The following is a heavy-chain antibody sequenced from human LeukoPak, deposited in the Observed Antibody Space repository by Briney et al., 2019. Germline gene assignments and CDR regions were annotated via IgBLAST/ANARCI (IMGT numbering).Heavy chain of an antibody. CDR2: IYYSGST. J-gene: IGHJ2*01. Sequence: SQTLSLTCTVSGGSISSGDYYWNWIRQPPGKGLEWIGYIYYSGSTYYNPSLKSRVTISVDTSKNQFSLKLSSVTAADTAVYCCARGGGATVVTPEYFDLWGRGTLVTVSS. V-gene: IGHV4-30-4*01. D-gene: IGHD4-23*01. CDR1: GGSISSGDYY. CDR3: ARGGGATVVTPEYFDL.